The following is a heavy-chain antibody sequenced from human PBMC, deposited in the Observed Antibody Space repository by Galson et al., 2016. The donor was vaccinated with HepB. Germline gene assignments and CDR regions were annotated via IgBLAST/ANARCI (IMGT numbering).Heavy chain of an antibody. D-gene: IGHD3-9*01. CDR2: INAGNGNT. Sequence: SVKVSCKASGYTFTSYAMHWVRQAPGQRLEWMGWINAGNGNTKYSQKFQGRVTITRDTSASTAYMELSSLRSEDTAVYYCAGSRPRYFLSFDIWGQGTMVTVSS. J-gene: IGHJ3*02. V-gene: IGHV1-3*01. CDR3: AGSRPRYFLSFDI. CDR1: GYTFTSYA.